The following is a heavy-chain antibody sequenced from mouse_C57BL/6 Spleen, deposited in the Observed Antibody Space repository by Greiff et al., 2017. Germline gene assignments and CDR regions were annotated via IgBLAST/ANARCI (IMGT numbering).Heavy chain of an antibody. CDR1: GFTFSSYA. CDR2: ISSGGDYI. V-gene: IGHV5-9-1*02. Sequence: EVQVVESGEGLVKPGGSLKLSCAASGFTFSSYAMSWVRQTPEKRLEWVAYISSGGDYIYYADTVKGRFTISRDNARNTLYLQMSSLKSEDTAMYYCTRAGTIVTYFDYWGQGTTLTVSS. CDR3: TRAGTIVTYFDY. D-gene: IGHD2-5*01. J-gene: IGHJ2*01.